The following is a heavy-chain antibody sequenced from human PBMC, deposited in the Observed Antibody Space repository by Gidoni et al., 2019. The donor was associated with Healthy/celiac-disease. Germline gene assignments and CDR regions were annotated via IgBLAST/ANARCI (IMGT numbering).Heavy chain of an antibody. J-gene: IGHJ4*02. D-gene: IGHD3-3*01. CDR2: ISYDGSNK. Sequence: QVQLVESGGGVVQPGRSLRLSCAASGFPFSSYAMHWGRQAPGKGLGWGAVISYDGSNKYYADSVKGRFTISRDNSKNTLYLQMNSLRAEDTAVYYCAREARLRFSPYAFDYWGQGTLVTVSS. CDR1: GFPFSSYA. CDR3: AREARLRFSPYAFDY. V-gene: IGHV3-30-3*01.